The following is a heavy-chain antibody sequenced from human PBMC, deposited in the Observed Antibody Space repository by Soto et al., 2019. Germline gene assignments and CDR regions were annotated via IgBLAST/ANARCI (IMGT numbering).Heavy chain of an antibody. D-gene: IGHD6-6*01. J-gene: IGHJ1*01. Sequence: GGALRLSCSASGFTFSSYAMHWVRQAPGKGLEYVSAISSNGGSTYYADSVKGRFTISRDNSKNTLYLQMSSLRAEDTAVYYCVKASRRSSSSYSYWGQGTLVTVSS. CDR2: ISSNGGST. CDR1: GFTFSSYA. CDR3: VKASRRSSSSYSY. V-gene: IGHV3-64D*06.